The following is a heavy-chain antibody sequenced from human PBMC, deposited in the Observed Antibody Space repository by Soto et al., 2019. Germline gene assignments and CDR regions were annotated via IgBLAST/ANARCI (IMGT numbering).Heavy chain of an antibody. D-gene: IGHD6-25*01. V-gene: IGHV5-51*01. CDR2: VYPGDSDT. CDR3: ARKSLSSSAFDF. J-gene: IGHJ5*01. CDR1: GYSFVNYW. Sequence: GESLKISCQVSGYSFVNYWIGWVRQMPGKGLEWMGNVYPGDSDTDYSPSFQGQVTISADRSISTTYLQWSSLQASDPSFYYGARKSLSSSAFDFWGKGTPVPVSS.